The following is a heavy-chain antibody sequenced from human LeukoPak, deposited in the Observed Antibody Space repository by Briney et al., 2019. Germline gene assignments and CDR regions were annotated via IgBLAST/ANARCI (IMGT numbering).Heavy chain of an antibody. Sequence: ASVKVSCKVSGYTLTELSMHWVRQAPGKGLEWMGGFDPEDGETIYAQKFQGRVTMTEDTSTDTAYMELSSLRSEDTAVYYCATQMVGSGSRRGPTPTDYWGQGTLVTVSS. V-gene: IGHV1-24*01. CDR3: ATQMVGSGSRRGPTPTDY. CDR2: FDPEDGET. CDR1: GYTLTELS. J-gene: IGHJ4*02. D-gene: IGHD3-10*01.